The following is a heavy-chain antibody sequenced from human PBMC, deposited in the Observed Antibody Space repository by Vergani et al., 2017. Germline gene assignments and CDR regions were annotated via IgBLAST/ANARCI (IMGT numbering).Heavy chain of an antibody. J-gene: IGHJ6*02. CDR2: ISSSSSTI. CDR3: ARDYRDFWSGYSTWDYYYGMDV. Sequence: EVQLLESGGGLVQPGGSLRLSCAASGFTFSSYSMNWVRQAPGKGLEWVSYISSSSSTIYYADSVKGRFTISRDNAKNSLYLQMNSLRAEDTAVYYCARDYRDFWSGYSTWDYYYGMDVWGQGTTVTVSS. V-gene: IGHV3-48*01. CDR1: GFTFSSYS. D-gene: IGHD3-3*01.